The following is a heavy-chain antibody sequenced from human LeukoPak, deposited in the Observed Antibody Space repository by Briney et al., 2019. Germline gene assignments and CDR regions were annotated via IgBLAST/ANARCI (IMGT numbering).Heavy chain of an antibody. CDR3: ARGEVGKDY. CDR2: INHSGST. J-gene: IGHJ4*02. CDR1: GFTFSIYA. Sequence: GSLRLSCAASGFTFSIYAMSWIRQPPGKGLEWIGEINHSGSTNYNPSLKSRVTISVDTSKNQFSLKLSSVTAADTAVYYCARGEVGKDYWGQGTLVTVSS. V-gene: IGHV4-34*01. D-gene: IGHD1-26*01.